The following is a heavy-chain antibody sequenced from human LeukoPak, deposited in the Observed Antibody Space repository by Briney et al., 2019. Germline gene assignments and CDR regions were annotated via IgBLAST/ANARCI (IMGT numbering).Heavy chain of an antibody. V-gene: IGHV4-61*02. D-gene: IGHD4-17*01. Sequence: SETLSLTCTVSGGSISSGTYYWHWIRQPAGKGLEWIGRIYPNGRTEYNPSLKSRATILLDTSKNQFSLKLSSVTAADTAVYYCARPSDYADFQSWGQGTLVTVSS. CDR3: ARPSDYADFQS. J-gene: IGHJ1*01. CDR2: IYPNGRT. CDR1: GGSISSGTYY.